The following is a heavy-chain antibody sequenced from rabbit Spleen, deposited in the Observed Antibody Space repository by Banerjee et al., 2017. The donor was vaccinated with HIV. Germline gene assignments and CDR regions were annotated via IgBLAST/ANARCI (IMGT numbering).Heavy chain of an antibody. V-gene: IGHV1S45*01. CDR2: IYAGSSSGFT. Sequence: QQQLEESGGGLVKPGGTLTLTCKASGIDFSSYYYMCWVRQAPGKGLEWIACIYAGSSSGFTYSATWAKGRFTCSKTSSTTVTLQMTSLTVADTATYFCARDTGSSFSSYGMDLWGPGTLVTVS. CDR3: ARDTGSSFSSYGMDL. J-gene: IGHJ6*01. D-gene: IGHD8-1*01. CDR1: GIDFSSYYY.